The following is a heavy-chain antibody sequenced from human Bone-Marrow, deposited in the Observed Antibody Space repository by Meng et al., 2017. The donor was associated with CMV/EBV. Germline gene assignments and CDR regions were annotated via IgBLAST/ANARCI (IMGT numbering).Heavy chain of an antibody. CDR1: GYNFTSYG. CDR2: ISAYNGNT. D-gene: IGHD2-2*01. V-gene: IGHV1-18*01. CDR3: ARDLFVIVVVPAAPFDY. J-gene: IGHJ4*02. Sequence: QVQPVQSGAEVKKPGASVKGSCKDAGYNFTSYGIRLVRQAPGQGLEWMGWISAYNGNTNYAQKLQGRVTMTTDTSTSTAYMELRSLRSDGTAVYYCARDLFVIVVVPAAPFDYWGQGTLVTVSS.